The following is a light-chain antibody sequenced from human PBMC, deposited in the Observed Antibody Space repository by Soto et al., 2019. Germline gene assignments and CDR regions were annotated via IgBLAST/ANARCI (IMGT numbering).Light chain of an antibody. V-gene: IGKV3-20*01. J-gene: IGKJ1*01. Sequence: EIVFTQSPGILSLSPGERATLSCRASQSVSSSYLAWYQQKPGQAPRLLIYGASSRATGIPDRFSGSGSGTDFTLTINRLEPEDVAVYYCQQYGSSPGTLGQGTKVDIK. CDR1: QSVSSSY. CDR2: GAS. CDR3: QQYGSSPGT.